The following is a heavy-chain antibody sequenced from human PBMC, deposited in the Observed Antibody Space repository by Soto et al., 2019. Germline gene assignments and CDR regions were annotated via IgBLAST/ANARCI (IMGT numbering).Heavy chain of an antibody. CDR1: GYTFTSYD. J-gene: IGHJ3*02. CDR2: MNPNSGNT. V-gene: IGHV1-8*01. CDR3: ASWADVRVLRYFDWLPKTRDAFDI. D-gene: IGHD3-9*01. Sequence: GASVKVSCKASGYTFTSYDINWVRQATGQGLEWMGWMNPNSGNTGYAQKFQGRVTMTRNTSISTAYMELSSLRSEDTAVYYCASWADVRVLRYFDWLPKTRDAFDIWGQGTMVTVSS.